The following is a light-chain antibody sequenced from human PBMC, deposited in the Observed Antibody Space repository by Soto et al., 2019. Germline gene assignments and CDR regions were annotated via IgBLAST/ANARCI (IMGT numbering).Light chain of an antibody. V-gene: IGKV1-13*02. Sequence: AIQLTQSPSSLSASVGDRVTITCRASQGISSALAWYQQKPGKAPKLLIYDASSLESGVPSRFSGSGSRTDFTLTISSLQPEAFATYYCQQFNSYLSTLGHGTKVDIK. CDR2: DAS. J-gene: IGKJ3*01. CDR1: QGISSA. CDR3: QQFNSYLST.